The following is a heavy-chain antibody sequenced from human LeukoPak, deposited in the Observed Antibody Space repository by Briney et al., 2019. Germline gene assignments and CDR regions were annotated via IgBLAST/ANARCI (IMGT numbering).Heavy chain of an antibody. CDR3: ARDRSVVVTATDAFDI. Sequence: SETLSLTCAVYGGSFSGYYWSWIRQPPGKGLEWIGEINHSGSTNYNPSLKSRVTISVDTSKNQFSLKLSSVTAADTAVYYCARDRSVVVTATDAFDIWGQGTMVTVSS. J-gene: IGHJ3*02. D-gene: IGHD2-21*02. CDR2: INHSGST. V-gene: IGHV4-34*01. CDR1: GGSFSGYY.